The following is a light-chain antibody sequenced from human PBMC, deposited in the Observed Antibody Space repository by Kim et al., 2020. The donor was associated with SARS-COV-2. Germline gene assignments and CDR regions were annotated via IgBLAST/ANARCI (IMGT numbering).Light chain of an antibody. CDR1: SANIGAGYD. J-gene: IGLJ1*01. CDR2: GNS. V-gene: IGLV1-40*01. CDR3: QSYDSSLSGYV. Sequence: RITISCTGSSANIGAGYDVHWYQQLPRTAPKLLISGNSNRPSGVPDRVSGSKSGTSASLAITGLQAEDEADYYYQSYDSSLSGYVFGTGTKVTVL.